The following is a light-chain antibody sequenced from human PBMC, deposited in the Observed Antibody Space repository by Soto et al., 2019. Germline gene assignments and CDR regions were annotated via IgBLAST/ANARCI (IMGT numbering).Light chain of an antibody. J-gene: IGKJ1*01. CDR2: KAS. Sequence: DIQMTQSASTLSATVGDRVTITCRASQGISSWLAWYQQKPGKAPKLLIYKASSLESGVPSRFSGSGSGTEFTLTISSLQPDDFATYYCQQYNSYSSWTFGQGTKVDIK. CDR1: QGISSW. CDR3: QQYNSYSSWT. V-gene: IGKV1-5*03.